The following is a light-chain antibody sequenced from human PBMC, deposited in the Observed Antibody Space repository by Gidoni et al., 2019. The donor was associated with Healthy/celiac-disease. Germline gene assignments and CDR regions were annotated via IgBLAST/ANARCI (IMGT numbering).Light chain of an antibody. CDR1: HSFSSSY. J-gene: IGKJ2*01. CDR3: QQYSSSPMYT. Sequence: IVLKRSPGTLSLSPGERATLPCMASHSFSSSYLARYHQKPGQAPKRLIYGASSRATGLPDRFGGGSSGTDASLTISRLEPEDFAVYYCQQYSSSPMYTFGQGTKLEIK. CDR2: GAS. V-gene: IGKV3-20*01.